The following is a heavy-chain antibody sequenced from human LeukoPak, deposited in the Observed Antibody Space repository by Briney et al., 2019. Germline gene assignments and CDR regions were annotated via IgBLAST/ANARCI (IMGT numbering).Heavy chain of an antibody. V-gene: IGHV4-59*11. D-gene: IGHD1-1*01. CDR1: GESFSGHY. J-gene: IGHJ6*03. CDR2: VDHTGST. CDR3: ARGRVSSSTWYNTYYYYFYMDV. Sequence: SETLSLTCAVSGESFSGHYWSWIRQTPGKGLEWIGYVDHTGSTNFNPSLNGRVSISGDTTKNLFSLRLRSVTAADTAVYFCARGRVSSSTWYNTYYYYFYMDVWGKGTTVTVSS.